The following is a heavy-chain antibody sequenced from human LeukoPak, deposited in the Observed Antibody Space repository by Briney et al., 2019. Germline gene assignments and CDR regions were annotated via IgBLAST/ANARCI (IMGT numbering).Heavy chain of an antibody. CDR2: IYYSGST. D-gene: IGHD2-2*01. V-gene: IGHV4-31*03. CDR1: GGSISSGGYY. CDR3: ARVSGDQLLTSGY. Sequence: SETLSLTCTVSGGSISSGGYYWSWIRQHPGKGLEWIGYIYYSGSTYYNPSLKSRVTISVDTSKNQFSLKLSSVTAADTAVYYCARVSGDQLLTSGYWGQGTLVTVSS. J-gene: IGHJ4*02.